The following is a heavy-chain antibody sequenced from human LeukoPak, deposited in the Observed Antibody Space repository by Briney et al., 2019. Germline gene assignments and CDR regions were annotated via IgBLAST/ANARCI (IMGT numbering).Heavy chain of an antibody. J-gene: IGHJ6*02. V-gene: IGHV1-2*02. CDR1: GYTFTGYY. D-gene: IGHD3-10*01. CDR3: ARDDYYGSGSYYNWGYYYYGMDV. Sequence: ASVKVSCKASGYTFTGYYVHWVRQAPGQGLEWMGWINPNSGGTNYAQKFQGRVTMTRDTSMSTAYMELSRLRSDDTAVYYCARDDYYGSGSYYNWGYYYYGMDVWGQGTTVTVSS. CDR2: INPNSGGT.